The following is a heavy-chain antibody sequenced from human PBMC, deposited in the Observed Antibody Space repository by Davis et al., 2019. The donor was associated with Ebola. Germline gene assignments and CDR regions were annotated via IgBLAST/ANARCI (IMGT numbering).Heavy chain of an antibody. D-gene: IGHD3-10*01. Sequence: ASVKVSCKASGYTFTSYGISWVRQAPGQGLEWMGWISAYNGNTNYAQKFQGRVTMTRDTSISTAYMELSRLRSDDTAVYYCARDYERAYGSGSYYNDFDYWGQGTLVTVSS. CDR2: ISAYNGNT. CDR3: ARDYERAYGSGSYYNDFDY. V-gene: IGHV1-18*01. J-gene: IGHJ4*02. CDR1: GYTFTSYG.